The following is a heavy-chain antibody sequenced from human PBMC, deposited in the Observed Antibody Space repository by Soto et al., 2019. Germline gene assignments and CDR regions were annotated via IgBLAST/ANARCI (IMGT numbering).Heavy chain of an antibody. CDR2: IDAGNGNT. V-gene: IGHV1-3*01. CDR3: ARSETGYSRFDY. Sequence: QVQLVQSGAEVKKPGASVILSCKASGYTFTRNAIHWVHQAPGQRLEWIGKIDAGNGNTKYSQKFQGRVTIARDTSASAVYMELNTLESEDTSIYFCARSETGYSRFDYWGQGTLVTVSS. D-gene: IGHD3-9*01. CDR1: GYTFTRNA. J-gene: IGHJ4*02.